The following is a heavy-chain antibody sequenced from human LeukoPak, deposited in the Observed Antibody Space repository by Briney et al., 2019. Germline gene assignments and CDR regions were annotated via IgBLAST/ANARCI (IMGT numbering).Heavy chain of an antibody. Sequence: GGSLRLSCAASGFTFSSYAMSWVRQAPGKGLEWVSAISGSGGSTYYADSVKARFNVSRDISENTLYLQMNSLRVEDTAVYYCARDLIPFGVNSGVGYWGQGILVTVSS. J-gene: IGHJ4*02. CDR1: GFTFSSYA. CDR3: ARDLIPFGVNSGVGY. D-gene: IGHD3-10*01. V-gene: IGHV3-23*01. CDR2: ISGSGGST.